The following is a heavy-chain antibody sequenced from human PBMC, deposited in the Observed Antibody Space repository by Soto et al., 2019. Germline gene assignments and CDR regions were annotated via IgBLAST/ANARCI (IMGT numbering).Heavy chain of an antibody. CDR3: AKEMYPRTVLDSSSPWGDY. D-gene: IGHD6-6*01. J-gene: IGHJ4*02. CDR1: GFTFSDYG. Sequence: QVQLVESGGGVVQPGRSLRLSCAVSGFTFSDYGMHWVRQAPGKVLEWVAVMSYAGTYKYYAESVKGRFTISRDLSGNTLFLQMNSLRLEDTAVYFCAKEMYPRTVLDSSSPWGDYWGQVTLVTVSS. V-gene: IGHV3-30*18. CDR2: MSYAGTYK.